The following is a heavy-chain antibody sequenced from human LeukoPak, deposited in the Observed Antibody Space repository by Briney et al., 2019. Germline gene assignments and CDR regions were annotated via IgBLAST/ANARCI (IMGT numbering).Heavy chain of an antibody. V-gene: IGHV5-51*01. D-gene: IGHD6-13*01. J-gene: IGHJ6*02. CDR1: GYSFTSYW. CDR2: IYPGDSDT. Sequence: GESLKISCKGSGYSFTSYWIGWVRQMTRKGLAWIGIIYPGDSDTRYRPSFQGQVTISADKSIRTAYLQWSSLKASDTAMYYCARHRASSSWYQGYYYHHGMDGWGQGTTVNVSS. CDR3: ARHRASSSWYQGYYYHHGMDG.